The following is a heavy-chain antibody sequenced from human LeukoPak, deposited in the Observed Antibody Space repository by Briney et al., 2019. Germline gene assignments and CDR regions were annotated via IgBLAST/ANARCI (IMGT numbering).Heavy chain of an antibody. Sequence: SETLSLTCTVSGYSISSSYSWGWIRWPPGKGLEWIGIIYHSGSTYYNPSLKSRVTILVETSKKQFSLKLSSVTAADTAVYYCARDVSPFDYWGQGTLVTVSS. J-gene: IGHJ4*02. CDR2: IYHSGST. V-gene: IGHV4-38-2*02. CDR1: GYSISSSYS. CDR3: ARDVSPFDY.